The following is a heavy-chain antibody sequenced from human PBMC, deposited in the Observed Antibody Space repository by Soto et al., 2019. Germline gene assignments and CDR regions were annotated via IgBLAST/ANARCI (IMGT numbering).Heavy chain of an antibody. D-gene: IGHD5-18*01. CDR3: ARGGLRCDMDA. CDR1: GGSFSGYY. CDR2: INHSGST. J-gene: IGHJ6*02. V-gene: IGHV4-34*01. Sequence: PSETLSLTCAVYGGSFSGYYWSWIRQPPGKGLEWIGEINHSGSTNYNPSLKSRVTISVDTSKNQFSLKLSSVTAADTAVYYCARGGLRCDMDAWGQGTTVTVSS.